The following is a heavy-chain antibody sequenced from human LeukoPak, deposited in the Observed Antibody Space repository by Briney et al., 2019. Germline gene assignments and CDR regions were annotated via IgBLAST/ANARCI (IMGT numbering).Heavy chain of an antibody. J-gene: IGHJ4*02. CDR3: ARHSSYGHFDF. D-gene: IGHD2-2*01. Sequence: SETLSLTCAVYGGSFSGYYWSWIRQPPGKGLEWIGEINHSGSTNYNPSLKSRVTISVDTSKNQFSLRLSSVTAADTAVYYCARHSSYGHFDFWGQGTLVTVSS. CDR1: GGSFSGYY. CDR2: INHSGST. V-gene: IGHV4-34*01.